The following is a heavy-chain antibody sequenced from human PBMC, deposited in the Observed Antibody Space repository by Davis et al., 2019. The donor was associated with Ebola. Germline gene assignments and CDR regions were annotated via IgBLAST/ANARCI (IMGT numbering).Heavy chain of an antibody. CDR1: GGSISSTSDY. CDR3: ARGWGYYYYMDV. Sequence: PSETLSLTCTVSGGSISSTSDYWDWIRQPPGKGLEWIGSIYYSGSTYYNPSLKSRVTISVDTSKNQFSLKLSSVTAADTAVYYCARGWGYYYYMDVWGKGTTVTVSS. CDR2: IYYSGST. J-gene: IGHJ6*03. V-gene: IGHV4-39*01. D-gene: IGHD3-16*01.